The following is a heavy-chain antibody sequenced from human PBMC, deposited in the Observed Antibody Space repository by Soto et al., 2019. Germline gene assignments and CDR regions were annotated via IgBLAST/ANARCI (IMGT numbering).Heavy chain of an antibody. D-gene: IGHD3-16*01. J-gene: IGHJ4*02. CDR1: GFTFSRYW. Sequence: PGGSLRLSCAASGFTFSRYWMHWVRQTPGKGLVWVSRINPDGSDTDYADSVKGRFTISRDNAKNTLFLQMDSLRAEDTAVFYCGRGGYDSPMEPSYWGQGTLVTVSS. CDR2: INPDGSDT. CDR3: GRGGYDSPMEPSY. V-gene: IGHV3-74*01.